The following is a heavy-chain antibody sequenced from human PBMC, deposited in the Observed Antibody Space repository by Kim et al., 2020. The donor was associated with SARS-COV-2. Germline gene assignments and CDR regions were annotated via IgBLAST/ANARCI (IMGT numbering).Heavy chain of an antibody. D-gene: IGHD3-3*01. Sequence: GESLKISCKGSGYSFTSYWISWVRQMPGKGLEWMGRIDPSDSYTNYSPSFQGHVTISADKSISTAYLQWSSLKASDTAMYYCATSDGVFGVVGDIVYGMDVWGQGTTVTVSS. CDR2: IDPSDSYT. CDR1: GYSFTSYW. V-gene: IGHV5-10-1*01. J-gene: IGHJ6*02. CDR3: ATSDGVFGVVGDIVYGMDV.